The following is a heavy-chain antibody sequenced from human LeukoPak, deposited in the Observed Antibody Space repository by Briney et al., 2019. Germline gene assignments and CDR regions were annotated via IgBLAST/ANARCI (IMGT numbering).Heavy chain of an antibody. CDR2: IYSGGST. CDR3: ARDYGDYRTLDY. Sequence: GGSLRLSCAASGFTVSSNYMSWVRQAPGKGLEWVSVIYSGGSTYYADSVKGRFTISRDNSKNTLYLQMNSLRAEDTAVYYCARDYGDYRTLDYWDQGTLVTVSS. V-gene: IGHV3-53*01. CDR1: GFTVSSNY. J-gene: IGHJ4*02. D-gene: IGHD4-17*01.